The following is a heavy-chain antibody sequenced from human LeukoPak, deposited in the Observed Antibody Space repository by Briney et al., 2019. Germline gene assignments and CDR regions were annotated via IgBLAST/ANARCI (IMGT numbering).Heavy chain of an antibody. CDR2: ITSDGGIT. Sequence: GGSLRLSCAASEFTFSAYAMHWVRQAPGKGLEYVSSITSDGGITYYANSVKGRFTISRDNSRNTLYLQMGSLRAEDMAVYYCARDLTGTGDYWGQGTLVTVSS. V-gene: IGHV3-64*01. J-gene: IGHJ4*02. CDR1: EFTFSAYA. D-gene: IGHD1-20*01. CDR3: ARDLTGTGDY.